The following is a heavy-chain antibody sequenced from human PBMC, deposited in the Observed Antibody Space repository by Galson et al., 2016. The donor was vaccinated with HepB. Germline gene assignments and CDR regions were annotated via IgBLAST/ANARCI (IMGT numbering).Heavy chain of an antibody. J-gene: IGHJ4*02. CDR2: IRSGGLT. V-gene: IGHV3-53*01. Sequence: SLRLSCAASGFIVSSNYMSWVRQTPGKGLEWVSVIRSGGLTYYADSVMGRFTISRDNAKNTVYLQMHSLRAEDTAVYYCVRHSLYCSGGGCSDSFDYWGQGTLVTVSS. CDR3: VRHSLYCSGGGCSDSFDY. D-gene: IGHD2-15*01. CDR1: GFIVSSNY.